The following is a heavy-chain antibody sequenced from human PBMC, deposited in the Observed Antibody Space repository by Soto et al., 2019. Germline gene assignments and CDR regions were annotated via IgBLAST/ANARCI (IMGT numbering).Heavy chain of an antibody. CDR1: GGSISSSSYY. CDR2: IYYSGST. CDR3: ARLWELGSRFDY. J-gene: IGHJ4*02. D-gene: IGHD1-26*01. Sequence: QLQLQESGPGLGKPSETLSLTCTVSGGSISSSSYYWGWIRQPPGKGLEWIGSIYYSGSTYYNPSLKSRVTISVDTSKNQFSLKLSSVTAADTAVYYCARLWELGSRFDYWGQGTLVTVSS. V-gene: IGHV4-39*01.